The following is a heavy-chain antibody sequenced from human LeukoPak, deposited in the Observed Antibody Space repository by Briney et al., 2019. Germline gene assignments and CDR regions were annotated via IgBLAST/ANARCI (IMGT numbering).Heavy chain of an antibody. V-gene: IGHV3-23*01. CDR2: IVGSGATT. D-gene: IGHD3-9*01. CDR3: AKWGDYDILTGYYDSDY. J-gene: IGHJ4*02. Sequence: GGSLRLSCAASGFTFSNYAMSWVRQAPGKGLEWVSAIVGSGATTYYADSVKGRFTISRDNSKNTLFPQMNSLRAEDTAVYYCAKWGDYDILTGYYDSDYWGQGTLVTVSS. CDR1: GFTFSNYA.